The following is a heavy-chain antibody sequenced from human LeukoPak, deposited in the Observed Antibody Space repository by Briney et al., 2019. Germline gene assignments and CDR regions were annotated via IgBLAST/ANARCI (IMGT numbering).Heavy chain of an antibody. Sequence: ASVKVSCKASGYTFTGYYMHWVRQAPGQGLEWMGWINPNSGGTNYAQKFQGRVTMTRDTSISTAYMELSRLRSDDTAVYYCARGVLGYCSSTSCPGDWFDPWGQGTLVTVSS. J-gene: IGHJ5*02. CDR2: INPNSGGT. D-gene: IGHD2-2*01. CDR1: GYTFTGYY. V-gene: IGHV1-2*02. CDR3: ARGVLGYCSSTSCPGDWFDP.